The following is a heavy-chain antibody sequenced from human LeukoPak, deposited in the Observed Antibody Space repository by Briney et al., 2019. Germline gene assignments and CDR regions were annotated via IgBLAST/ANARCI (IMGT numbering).Heavy chain of an antibody. J-gene: IGHJ1*01. D-gene: IGHD3-22*01. V-gene: IGHV3-23*01. Sequence: GGSLRLSCAASGFTFSSYAMSWVRQAPGKGLEWVSAISGSGGSTYYADSAKGRFTISRDNSKNTLYLQMNSPRAEDTAVYYCAKDFRLRGYYSPRYFQHWGQGTLVTVSS. CDR3: AKDFRLRGYYSPRYFQH. CDR2: ISGSGGST. CDR1: GFTFSSYA.